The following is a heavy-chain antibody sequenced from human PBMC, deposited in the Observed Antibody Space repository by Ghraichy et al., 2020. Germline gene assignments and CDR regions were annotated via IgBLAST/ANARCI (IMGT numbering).Heavy chain of an antibody. V-gene: IGHV4-34*01. CDR2: INHSGST. Sequence: GSLRLSCAVYGGSFSGYYWSWIRQPPGKGLEWIGEINHSGSTNYNPSLKSRVTISVDTSKNQFSLKLSSVTAADTAVYYCARLRGSGSFRWFDPWGQGTLVTVSS. CDR3: ARLRGSGSFRWFDP. CDR1: GGSFSGYY. D-gene: IGHD3-10*01. J-gene: IGHJ5*02.